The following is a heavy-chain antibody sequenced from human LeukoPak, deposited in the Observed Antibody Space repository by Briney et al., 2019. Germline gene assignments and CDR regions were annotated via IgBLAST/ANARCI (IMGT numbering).Heavy chain of an antibody. J-gene: IGHJ4*02. Sequence: GRSLRLSCAASGFTFSSYGMHWVRQAPGKGLEWVAVIRYDGSNKYYADSVKGRFTISRDNSKNTLYLQMNSLRAEDTAVYYCARGYSYYDSSGYQLLVGYYFDYWGQGTLVTVSS. CDR3: ARGYSYYDSSGYQLLVGYYFDY. V-gene: IGHV3-33*01. CDR1: GFTFSSYG. D-gene: IGHD3-22*01. CDR2: IRYDGSNK.